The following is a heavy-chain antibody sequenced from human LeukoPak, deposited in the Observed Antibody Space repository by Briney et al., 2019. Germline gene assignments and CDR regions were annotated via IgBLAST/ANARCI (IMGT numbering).Heavy chain of an antibody. Sequence: SETLSLTCAVYGGSFSGYYWSWIRQPPGKGLEWIGEINHSGSTNYNPSLKSRVTISVDTSKNQFSLKLSSVTAADTAVYYCARSPSTMIVAKYYFDYWGQGTLVTVSS. J-gene: IGHJ4*02. V-gene: IGHV4-34*01. D-gene: IGHD3-22*01. CDR3: ARSPSTMIVAKYYFDY. CDR2: INHSGST. CDR1: GGSFSGYY.